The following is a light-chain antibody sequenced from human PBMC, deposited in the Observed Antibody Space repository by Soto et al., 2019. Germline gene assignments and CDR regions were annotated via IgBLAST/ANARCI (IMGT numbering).Light chain of an antibody. Sequence: DIQMTQSPSTLSASVGDRVTITCRASQSISSWLAWYQQKPGKAPKLLIYKASSLESGVPSRFSGSGSGTEFPLTISSLQPDDFATYYCQQYKNYPWTFGQGTKVEIK. CDR2: KAS. V-gene: IGKV1-5*03. CDR3: QQYKNYPWT. CDR1: QSISSW. J-gene: IGKJ1*01.